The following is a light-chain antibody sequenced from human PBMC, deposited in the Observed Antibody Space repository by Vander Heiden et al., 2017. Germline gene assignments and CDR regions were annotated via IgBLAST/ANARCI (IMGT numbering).Light chain of an antibody. Sequence: EIVMTQSPATLSVSSGERATLSCRASQSVSNNLAWYQQRPGQAPRLLMYGASTRATGIPARFSGSGSGTEFTLTISSLQSEDFAVYYCQQYHNWPPYTFGQGTKLEI. J-gene: IGKJ2*01. CDR1: QSVSNN. CDR3: QQYHNWPPYT. CDR2: GAS. V-gene: IGKV3-15*01.